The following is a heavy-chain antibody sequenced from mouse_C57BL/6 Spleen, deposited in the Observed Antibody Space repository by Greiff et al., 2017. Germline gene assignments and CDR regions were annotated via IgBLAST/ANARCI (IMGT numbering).Heavy chain of an antibody. V-gene: IGHV1-9*01. CDR3: ARSPITTVVATETRWYFDV. D-gene: IGHD1-1*01. CDR1: GYTFTGYW. J-gene: IGHJ1*03. CDR2: ILPGSGST. Sequence: QVQLQQSGAELMKPGASVKLSCKATGYTFTGYWIEWVKQRPGHGLEWIGEILPGSGSTNYNEKFKGKATFTADTSSNTAYMQLSSLTTEDSAIYYCARSPITTVVATETRWYFDVWGTGTTVTVSS.